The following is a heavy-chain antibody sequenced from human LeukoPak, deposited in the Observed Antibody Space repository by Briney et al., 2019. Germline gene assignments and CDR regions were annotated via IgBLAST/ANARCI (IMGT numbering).Heavy chain of an antibody. CDR3: PIDFALDGYTARDFNY. D-gene: IGHD5-24*01. V-gene: IGHV3-48*03. J-gene: IGHJ4*02. CDR2: ISSSGSTI. Sequence: PGGSLRLSCAASGFTFSSYEMHWVRQAPGKGLEWVSYISSSGSTIYYADSVKGRFTISRDNAQNSLCLQLNRLRAEDTAVYYCPIDFALDGYTARDFNYWGQGTLVTVSS. CDR1: GFTFSSYE.